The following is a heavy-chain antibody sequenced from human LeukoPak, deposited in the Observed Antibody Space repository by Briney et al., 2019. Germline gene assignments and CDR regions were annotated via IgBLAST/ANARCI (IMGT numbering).Heavy chain of an antibody. J-gene: IGHJ3*02. CDR3: AKATRRSGYLPYAFDI. CDR2: ISWNSGSI. D-gene: IGHD3-22*01. V-gene: IGHV3-9*01. CDR1: GFTFDDYA. Sequence: HPGGSLRLSCAASGFTFDDYAMHWVRQAPGKGLEWVSGISWNSGSIGYADSVKGRFTISRDNAKNSLYLQMNSLRAEDTALYYCAKATRRSGYLPYAFDIWGQGTMVTVSS.